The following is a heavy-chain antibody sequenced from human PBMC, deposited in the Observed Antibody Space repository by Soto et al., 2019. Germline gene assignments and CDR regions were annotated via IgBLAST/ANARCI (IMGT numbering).Heavy chain of an antibody. J-gene: IGHJ5*02. V-gene: IGHV1-8*01. D-gene: IGHD2-15*01. CDR3: AGVLWDIVVVVAATPFDP. CDR2: MNPNSGNT. CDR1: GYTFTSYD. Sequence: GASVKVSSKASGYTFTSYDINRVRQATGQGLEWMGWMNPNSGNTGYAQKFQGRVTMTRNTSISAAYMELSSLRSEDTAVYYCAGVLWDIVVVVAATPFDPWGQGTLVTVSS.